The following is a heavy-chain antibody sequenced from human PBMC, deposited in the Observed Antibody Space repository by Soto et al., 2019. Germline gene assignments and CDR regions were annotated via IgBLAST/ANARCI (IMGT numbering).Heavy chain of an antibody. D-gene: IGHD5-12*01. CDR1: GVTFTRYW. J-gene: IGHJ4*02. V-gene: IGHV3-7*03. CDR3: VIVYIFKYRVTTYHYL. CDR2: IKQDGSEK. Sequence: VRSRRVSWAGCGVTFTRYWLIWGRQAPEKGMEWVANIKQDGSEKSYVDSVKGRFTVSRDNIKNSLYLQMNTLRADDTAVYYCVIVYIFKYRVTTYHYLRGQRTAVTISS.